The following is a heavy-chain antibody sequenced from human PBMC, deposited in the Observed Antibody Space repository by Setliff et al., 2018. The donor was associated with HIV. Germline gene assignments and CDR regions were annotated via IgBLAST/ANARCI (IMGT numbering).Heavy chain of an antibody. Sequence: GGSLRLSCAASGFTFTTYWMSWVRQAPGKGLEWVANINQLGSERYYVDSVKGRFTISRDNAKNSLFLQMNSLRVDDTAVYYCARAAGYTGGWGYGATYHYYMDVWGKGTTVTVSS. J-gene: IGHJ6*03. D-gene: IGHD6-19*01. CDR1: GFTFTTYW. CDR2: INQLGSER. V-gene: IGHV3-7*03. CDR3: ARAAGYTGGWGYGATYHYYMDV.